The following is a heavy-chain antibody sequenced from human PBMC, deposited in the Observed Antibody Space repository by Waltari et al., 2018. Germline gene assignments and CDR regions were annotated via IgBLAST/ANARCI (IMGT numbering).Heavy chain of an antibody. Sequence: QVQLVQSGAEVKKPGSSVKVSCKASGGTFSSYAISWVRQAPGQGLEWMGGISAYNGNTNYAQKLQGRVTMTTDTSTSTAYMELRSLRSDDTAVYYCASGSSVNWYDYWGQGTLVTVSS. CDR2: ISAYNGNT. V-gene: IGHV1-18*01. CDR3: ASGSSVNWYDY. J-gene: IGHJ4*02. CDR1: GGTFSSYA. D-gene: IGHD1-26*01.